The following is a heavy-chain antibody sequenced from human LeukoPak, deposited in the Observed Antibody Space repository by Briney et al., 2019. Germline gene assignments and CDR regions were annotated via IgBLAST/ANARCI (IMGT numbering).Heavy chain of an antibody. D-gene: IGHD6-13*01. CDR1: GDTFNTYG. CDR2: ISAYNGNT. CDR3: AKEEYSSSSSGHHNWFDP. J-gene: IGHJ5*02. V-gene: IGHV1-18*01. Sequence: EASVTVSCKASGDTFNTYGITWVRQAPGQGLEWMGWISAYNGNTNYAQKLQGRITMTTDTSTSTAYMEVRSLRSDDTAIYYCAKEEYSSSSSGHHNWFDPWGQGTLVTVSS.